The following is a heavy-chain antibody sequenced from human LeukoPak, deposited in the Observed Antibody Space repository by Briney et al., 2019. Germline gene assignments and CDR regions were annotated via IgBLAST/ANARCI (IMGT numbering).Heavy chain of an antibody. CDR1: GFTFTKYW. Sequence: HSGGSLSLSCAASGFTFTKYWMTWVRQAPGKGLEWVGNIKQDGSDKNYMDSVKGRFTISRDNTKNSVYLQMSSLRAEDTAVYYCAREVWGPEYWGQGTLVTVSS. J-gene: IGHJ4*02. CDR3: AREVWGPEY. CDR2: IKQDGSDK. V-gene: IGHV3-7*01. D-gene: IGHD1-14*01.